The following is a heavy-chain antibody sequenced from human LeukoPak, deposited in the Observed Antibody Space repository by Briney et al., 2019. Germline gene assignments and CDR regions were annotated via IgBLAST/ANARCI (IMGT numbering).Heavy chain of an antibody. CDR2: IYTSGST. J-gene: IGHJ6*03. V-gene: IGHV4-4*07. CDR1: GGSISSYY. CDR3: ARVAGIAAAGTTKNYYYYYYMDV. Sequence: SETLSLTCTVSGGSISSYYWSWIRQPAGKGLEWIGRIYTSGSTNYNPSLKSRVTMSVDTSKNQFSLKLSSVTAADTAVYYCARVAGIAAAGTTKNYYYYYYMDVWGKGTTVTVSS. D-gene: IGHD6-13*01.